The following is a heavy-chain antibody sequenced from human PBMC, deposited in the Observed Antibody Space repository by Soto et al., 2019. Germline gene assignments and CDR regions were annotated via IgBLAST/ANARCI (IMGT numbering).Heavy chain of an antibody. Sequence: GGSLRLSCAASGFTLSSYAMSWVRQAPGKGLEWVSAISGSGGSTYYADSVKGRFTISRDNSKNTLYLQMNSLRAEDTAVYYCAKGGLLLWFGGPRGYYYYGMDVWGQGTTVTVSS. V-gene: IGHV3-23*01. CDR3: AKGGLLLWFGGPRGYYYYGMDV. J-gene: IGHJ6*02. CDR1: GFTLSSYA. D-gene: IGHD3-10*01. CDR2: ISGSGGST.